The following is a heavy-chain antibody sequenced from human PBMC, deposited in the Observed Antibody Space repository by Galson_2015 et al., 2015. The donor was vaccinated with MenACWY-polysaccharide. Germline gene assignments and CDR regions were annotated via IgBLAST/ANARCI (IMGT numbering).Heavy chain of an antibody. D-gene: IGHD3-22*01. J-gene: IGHJ4*02. CDR3: ARQSYYYDSSGYYYHFDY. Sequence: ETLSLTCTVSGGSISSSSYYWGWIRQPPGKGLEWIGSIYYSGSTYYNPSLKSRVTISVDTSKNQFSLKLSSVTAADTAVYYCARQSYYYDSSGYYYHFDYWGQGTLVTVSS. CDR2: IYYSGST. CDR1: GGSISSSSYY. V-gene: IGHV4-39*07.